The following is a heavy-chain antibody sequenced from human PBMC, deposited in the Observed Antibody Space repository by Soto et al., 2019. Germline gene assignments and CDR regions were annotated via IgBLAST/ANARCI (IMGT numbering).Heavy chain of an antibody. CDR2: MHYTGYS. CDR1: GASMNYYY. V-gene: IGHV4-59*01. Sequence: SETLSLTCTVSGASMNYYYGSWIRQPPGKGLEWIGYMHYTGYSNYNASLKSRVTISIDRSKNQISLNLRSLTAADTAVYYCARSGHSFAGAVWGQGTRVTV. D-gene: IGHD3-16*01. CDR3: ARSGHSFAGAV. J-gene: IGHJ4*02.